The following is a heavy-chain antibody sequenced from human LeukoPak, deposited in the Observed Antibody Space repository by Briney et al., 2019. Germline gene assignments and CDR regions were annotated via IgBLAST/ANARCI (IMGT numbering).Heavy chain of an antibody. J-gene: IGHJ4*02. V-gene: IGHV1-18*01. D-gene: IGHD6-6*01. CDR3: AREWARSGRYSSSPRGYFDY. CDR2: ISAYNGNT. Sequence: ASVKVSCKASGYTFTSYGISWVRQAPGQGLEWMGLISAYNGNTNYAQKLQGRVTMTTDTSTSTAYMELRSLRSDDTAVYYCAREWARSGRYSSSPRGYFDYWGQGTLVTVSS. CDR1: GYTFTSYG.